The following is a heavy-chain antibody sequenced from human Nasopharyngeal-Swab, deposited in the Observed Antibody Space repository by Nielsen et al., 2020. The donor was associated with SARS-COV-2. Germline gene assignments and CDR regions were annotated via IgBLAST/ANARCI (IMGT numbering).Heavy chain of an antibody. CDR2: ISYDGSNK. J-gene: IGHJ4*02. V-gene: IGHV3-30-3*01. CDR1: GFTFSSYA. D-gene: IGHD6-13*01. CDR3: ARDWRQLVSYYFDY. Sequence: GGSLRLSCAASGFTFSSYAMHWVRQAPGKGLEWVAVISYDGSNKYYADSVKGRFTISRDNSKNTLYLQMNSLRAEDTAMYYCARDWRQLVSYYFDYWGQGTLVTVSS.